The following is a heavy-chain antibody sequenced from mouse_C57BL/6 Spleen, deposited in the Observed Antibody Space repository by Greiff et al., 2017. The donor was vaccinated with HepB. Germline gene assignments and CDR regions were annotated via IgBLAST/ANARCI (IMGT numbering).Heavy chain of an antibody. CDR1: GFTFSSYG. CDR2: ISSGGSYT. J-gene: IGHJ1*03. CDR3: ARGYFDV. V-gene: IGHV5-6*02. Sequence: DVKLVESGGDLVKPGGSLKLSCAASGFTFSSYGMSWVRQTPDKRLEWVATISSGGSYTYYPDSVKGRFTISRDNAKNTLYLQMSSLKSEDTAMYYCARGYFDVWGTGTTGT.